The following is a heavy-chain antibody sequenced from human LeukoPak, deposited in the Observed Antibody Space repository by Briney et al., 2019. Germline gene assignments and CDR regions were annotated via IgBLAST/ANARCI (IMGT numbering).Heavy chain of an antibody. CDR2: MNPNSGNT. CDR1: GYTFTSYV. CDR3: ARGLAPYYYYYMDV. V-gene: IGHV1-8*01. J-gene: IGHJ6*03. Sequence: GASVKVSCKASGYTFTSYVINWVRQATGQGLEWMGWMNPNSGNTGYAQKFQGRVTMTRNTSISTAYMELSSLRSEDTAVYYCARGLAPYYYYYMDVWGKGTTVTVSS.